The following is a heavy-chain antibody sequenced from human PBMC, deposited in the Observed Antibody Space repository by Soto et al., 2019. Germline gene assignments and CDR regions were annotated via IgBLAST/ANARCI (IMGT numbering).Heavy chain of an antibody. Sequence: QVQLVQSGAEVKKPGSSVRDSCKASGGTFSNFILTWVRQAPGQGLEWMGRIIPILGTITYAQKFQGRVTITADKSSSTAYMELGSLRSEDTAVYYCARGAYDPPYYYFYMDVWGKGTTVTVSS. CDR3: ARGAYDPPYYYFYMDV. CDR2: IIPILGTI. J-gene: IGHJ6*03. CDR1: GGTFSNFI. V-gene: IGHV1-69*08. D-gene: IGHD5-12*01.